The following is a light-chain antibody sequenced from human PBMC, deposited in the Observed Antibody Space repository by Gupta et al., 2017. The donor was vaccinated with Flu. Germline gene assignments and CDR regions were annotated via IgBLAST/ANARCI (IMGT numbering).Light chain of an antibody. CDR1: EGLVYSDGNTY. CDR2: QIS. J-gene: IGKJ1*01. V-gene: IGKV2-30*01. CDR3: MQGSRWPWT. Sequence: DVVMXQSXXXXPVTXXXPASTSCRSSEGLVYSDGNTYLHWFQLRPGQSPRRLIYQISRRESGVPDRFSGSGSGTDFTLKISRVESEDVGVYFCMQGSRWPWTFGQGTKVEIK.